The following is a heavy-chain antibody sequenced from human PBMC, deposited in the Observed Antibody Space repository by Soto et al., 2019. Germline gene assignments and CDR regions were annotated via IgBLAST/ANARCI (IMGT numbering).Heavy chain of an antibody. J-gene: IGHJ4*02. V-gene: IGHV6-1*01. CDR1: RDSVSSNSAA. D-gene: IGHD1-1*01. CDR2: TYYGSKWSS. Sequence: SQTLSLTCAISRDSVSSNSAAWNWIRQSPSRGLEWLGRTYYGSKWSSNYAVSVKSRITINPDTSKNQFSLQLNSVTPEDTAVYYCARTGPQGGAGFDYWGQGTLVTVSS. CDR3: ARTGPQGGAGFDY.